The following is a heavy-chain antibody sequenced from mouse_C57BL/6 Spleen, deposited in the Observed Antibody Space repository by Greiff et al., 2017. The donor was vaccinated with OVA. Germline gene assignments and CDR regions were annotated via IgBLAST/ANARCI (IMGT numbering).Heavy chain of an antibody. Sequence: VQLQQSGPVLVKPGASVKMSCKASGYTFTDYYMSWVKQSHGKSLEWIGVINPYNGGTSYNQKFKGKATLTVDKSSSTAYMELNSLTSEDSAVYYCASVNYYGSSWFAYWGQGTLVTVSA. CDR3: ASVNYYGSSWFAY. D-gene: IGHD1-1*01. J-gene: IGHJ3*01. CDR1: GYTFTDYY. CDR2: INPYNGGT. V-gene: IGHV1-19*01.